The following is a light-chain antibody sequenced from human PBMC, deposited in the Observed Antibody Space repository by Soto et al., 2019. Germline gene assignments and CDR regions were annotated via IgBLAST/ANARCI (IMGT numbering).Light chain of an antibody. V-gene: IGLV2-14*03. CDR1: SGDVGFYDF. CDR3: ASYTGSSTYV. J-gene: IGLJ3*02. CDR2: GVT. Sequence: QSALTQPASMSGSPGQSITISCTETSGDVGFYDFVSWYQQHPGKVPRLIIYGVTKRPSGVSHRFSGSKSGNTASLTISGLQVEDEADYSCASYTGSSTYVFGGGTQLTVL.